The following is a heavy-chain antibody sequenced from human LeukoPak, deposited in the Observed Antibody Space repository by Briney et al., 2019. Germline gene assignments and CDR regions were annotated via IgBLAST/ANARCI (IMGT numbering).Heavy chain of an antibody. D-gene: IGHD3-10*01. V-gene: IGHV4-59*08. CDR2: IYYSGST. J-gene: IGHJ4*02. CDR1: GGSISTYY. Sequence: PSETLSLTCTVSGGSISTYYWSWIRQPPGKGLEWIGYIYYSGSTNYNPSLKSRVTISVDTSKNQFSLKLSSVTAADTAVYYCASNYYGSGSLDYWGQGNLVTVSS. CDR3: ASNYYGSGSLDY.